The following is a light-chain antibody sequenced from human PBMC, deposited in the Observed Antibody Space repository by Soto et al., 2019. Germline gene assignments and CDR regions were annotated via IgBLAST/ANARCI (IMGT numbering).Light chain of an antibody. Sequence: EIVLTQSPATLSLSPGEIATLSCRASQSVSSYLAWYQQKPGQAPRRLIYDASNRATGIPARFSGSGSGTAFTLSISSLEPEDFAVYYCQQRSNWPRTFGPGTKVDIK. J-gene: IGKJ3*01. CDR3: QQRSNWPRT. CDR1: QSVSSY. CDR2: DAS. V-gene: IGKV3-11*01.